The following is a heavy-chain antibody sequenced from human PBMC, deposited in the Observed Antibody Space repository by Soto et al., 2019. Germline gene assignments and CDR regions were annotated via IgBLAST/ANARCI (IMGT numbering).Heavy chain of an antibody. CDR3: ARGDDSSGYYIPRHFAY. CDR2: ISYDGSNK. V-gene: IGHV3-30-3*01. Sequence: GGSLRLSCAASGFTFSSYAMHWVRQAPGKGLEWVAVISYDGSNKYYADSVKGRFTISRDNSKNTLYLQMNSLRAEDTAVYYCARGDDSSGYYIPRHFAYWGPGTLVTVSS. CDR1: GFTFSSYA. D-gene: IGHD3-22*01. J-gene: IGHJ4*02.